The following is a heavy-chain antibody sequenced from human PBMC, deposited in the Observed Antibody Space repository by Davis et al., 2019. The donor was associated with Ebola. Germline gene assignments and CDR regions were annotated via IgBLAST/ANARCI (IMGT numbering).Heavy chain of an antibody. CDR2: IIPIFDTP. D-gene: IGHD3-9*01. J-gene: IGHJ4*02. V-gene: IGHV1-69*13. CDR1: VGSFSSHP. Sequence: SVTVSCKTSVGSFSSHPISWVRQAPRQGLEWMGGIIPIFDTPHYAQKFQGRITITADASTSTAYMELSSLRSEDTATYFWARHFDGGNYYFDYWGPGTPVTVSS. CDR3: ARHFDGGNYYFDY.